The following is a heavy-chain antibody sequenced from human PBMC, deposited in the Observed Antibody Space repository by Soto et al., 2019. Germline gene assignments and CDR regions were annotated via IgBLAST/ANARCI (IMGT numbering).Heavy chain of an antibody. CDR1: GFTFSNAW. J-gene: IGHJ6*02. CDR3: NKKYNLYYQEVDV. D-gene: IGHD1-20*01. V-gene: IGHV3-15*01. CDR2: IKSKSEGGTI. Sequence: PGGSLRLSCAASGFTFSNAWMTWVRQAPGKGLEWIGRIKSKSEGGTIDYAAPVKGRFTISRDDSENTLSLQMNSLKTEDTAVYYCNKKYNLYYQEVDVWGQGTTVTVSS.